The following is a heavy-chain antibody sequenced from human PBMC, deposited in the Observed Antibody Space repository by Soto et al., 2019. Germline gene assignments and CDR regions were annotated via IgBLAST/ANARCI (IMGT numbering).Heavy chain of an antibody. CDR1: GYTFSDFD. CDR3: ARGNPFNYTGFDV. V-gene: IGHV1-8*01. D-gene: IGHD3-10*01. Sequence: ASVKVSCKASGYTFSDFDINWLRQAAGQGPEWMGWMNAKSGDTFSAQRLQGKFNMTWDTSLSTAYMEVGSLTSDDAAIYYCARGNPFNYTGFDVWGQGTTVTVSS. J-gene: IGHJ6*02. CDR2: MNAKSGDT.